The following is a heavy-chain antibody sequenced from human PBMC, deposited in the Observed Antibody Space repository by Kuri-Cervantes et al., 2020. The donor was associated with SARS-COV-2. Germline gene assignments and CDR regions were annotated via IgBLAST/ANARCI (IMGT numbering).Heavy chain of an antibody. J-gene: IGHJ4*02. CDR1: GFNFDDCA. CDR3: ARNDFWSGYYFDY. CDR2: ISSSGSTI. Sequence: LSLTCAASGFNFDDCAIQWIRQAPGKGLEWVSYISSSGSTIYYADSVKGRFTISRDNAKNSLYLQMNSLRAEDTAVYYCARNDFWSGYYFDYWGQGTLVTVSS. V-gene: IGHV3-11*04. D-gene: IGHD3-3*01.